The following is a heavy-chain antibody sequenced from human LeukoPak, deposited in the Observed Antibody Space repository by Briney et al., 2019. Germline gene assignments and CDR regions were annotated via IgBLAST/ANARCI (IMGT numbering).Heavy chain of an antibody. V-gene: IGHV4-34*01. D-gene: IGHD2-2*01. Sequence: PSETLSLTCAVYGGSFSGYYWSWIRQPPGKGLEWIGEINHSGSTNYNPSLKSRVTISVDTSKNQFSLKLSSVTAADTAVYYCARVVVGPSMCYFDYWGQGTLVTVSS. CDR1: GGSFSGYY. CDR2: INHSGST. CDR3: ARVVVGPSMCYFDY. J-gene: IGHJ4*02.